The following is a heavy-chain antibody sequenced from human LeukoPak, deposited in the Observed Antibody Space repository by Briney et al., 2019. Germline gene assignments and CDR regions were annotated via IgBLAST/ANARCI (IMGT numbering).Heavy chain of an antibody. CDR2: IYSGGST. V-gene: IGHV3-66*01. J-gene: IGHJ6*02. Sequence: GGSLRLSCAASGFTVSSNYMSWVRQAPGKGLEWVSVIYSGGSTYYADSVKGRFTISRDNSKNTLYLQMNSLRAEDTAVYCCASLPNYGDYYYYYYGMDVWGQGTTVTVSS. CDR1: GFTVSSNY. CDR3: ASLPNYGDYYYYYYGMDV. D-gene: IGHD4-17*01.